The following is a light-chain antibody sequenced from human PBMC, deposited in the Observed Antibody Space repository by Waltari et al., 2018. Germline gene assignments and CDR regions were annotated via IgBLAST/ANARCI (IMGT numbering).Light chain of an antibody. CDR3: QQFDSSPTWT. Sequence: EIVLTQSPGPLSLSPGQRAPLSCRASQSVTSTFSSWYQQKPGQAPSLLIYAASSRATGVPDRFSGSGSGTDFTLTISRLEPDDFAVYYCQQFDSSPTWTFGQGTKVEIK. J-gene: IGKJ1*01. CDR1: QSVTSTF. CDR2: AAS. V-gene: IGKV3-20*01.